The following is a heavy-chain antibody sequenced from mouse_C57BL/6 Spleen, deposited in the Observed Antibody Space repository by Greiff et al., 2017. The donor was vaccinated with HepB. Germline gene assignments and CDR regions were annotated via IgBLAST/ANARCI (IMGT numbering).Heavy chain of an antibody. CDR3: ARPDSNYGGFAY. V-gene: IGHV5-12*01. J-gene: IGHJ3*01. CDR2: ISNGGGST. CDR1: GFTFSDYY. D-gene: IGHD2-5*01. Sequence: EVMLVESGGGLVQPGGSLKLSCAASGFTFSDYYMYWVRQTPEKRLEWVAYISNGGGSTYYPDTVKGRFTISRDNAKNTLYLQMSRLKSENTAMYYCARPDSNYGGFAYWGQGTLVTVSA.